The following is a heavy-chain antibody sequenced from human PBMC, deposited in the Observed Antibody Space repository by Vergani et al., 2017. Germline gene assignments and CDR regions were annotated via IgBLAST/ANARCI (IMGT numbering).Heavy chain of an antibody. D-gene: IGHD3-10*01. CDR2: ISAYNGNT. CDR1: GYTFTSYG. V-gene: IGHV1-18*01. CDR3: ARDRGGELLWFGDGEGPGPIDY. Sequence: QVQLVQSGAEVKKPGASVKVSCKASGYTFTSYGISWVRQAPGQGLEWMGWISAYNGNTTYAQKLQGRVTMTTDTSTSTAYMELRSLRSDDTAVYYCARDRGGELLWFGDGEGPGPIDYWGQGTLVTVSS. J-gene: IGHJ4*02.